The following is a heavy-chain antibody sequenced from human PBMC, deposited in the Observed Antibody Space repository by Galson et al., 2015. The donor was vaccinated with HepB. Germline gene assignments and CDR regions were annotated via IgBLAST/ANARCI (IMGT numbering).Heavy chain of an antibody. V-gene: IGHV1-69*13. CDR3: ARVLGVRGLRAYYYYMDV. CDR1: GGTFSSYA. J-gene: IGHJ6*03. CDR2: IIPIFGTA. Sequence: SVKVSCKASGGTFSSYAISWVRQAPGQGLEWMGGIIPIFGTANYAQKFQGRVTITADESTSTAYMELSSLRSEDTAVYYCARVLGVRGLRAYYYYMDVWGKGTTVTVSS. D-gene: IGHD3-10*01.